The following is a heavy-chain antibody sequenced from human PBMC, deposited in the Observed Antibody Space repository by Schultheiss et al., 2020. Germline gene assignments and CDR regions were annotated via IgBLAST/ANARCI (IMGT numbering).Heavy chain of an antibody. CDR1: GGSISSGGYY. Sequence: SETLSLTCTVSGGSISSGGYYWSWIRQHPGKGLEWIGYIYYSGSTNYNPSLKSRVTISVDTSKNQFSLKLNSVTAADTAVYYCAREQLYSSMGLVNWFDPWGQGTMLTVSS. CDR2: IYYSGST. D-gene: IGHD6-13*01. CDR3: AREQLYSSMGLVNWFDP. V-gene: IGHV4-61*08. J-gene: IGHJ5*02.